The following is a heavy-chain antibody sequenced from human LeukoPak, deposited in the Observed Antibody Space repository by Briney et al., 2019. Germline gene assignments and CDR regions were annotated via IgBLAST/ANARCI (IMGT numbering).Heavy chain of an antibody. CDR2: INPTDSDT. Sequence: GESLKISCKGSGYSFTSYWIAWVRQLPGKGLEWMGIINPTDSDTRYSPSFHGQVTMSADKPISTTYLQWSSLKASDTAMYYCARRGYCSGGHCFSAAFDIWGQGTMVTVSS. CDR3: ARRGYCSGGHCFSAAFDI. J-gene: IGHJ3*02. D-gene: IGHD2-15*01. CDR1: GYSFTSYW. V-gene: IGHV5-51*01.